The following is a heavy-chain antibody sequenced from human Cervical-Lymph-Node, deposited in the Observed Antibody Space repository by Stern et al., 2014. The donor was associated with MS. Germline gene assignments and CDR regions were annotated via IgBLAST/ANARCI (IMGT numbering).Heavy chain of an antibody. D-gene: IGHD6-19*01. Sequence: QVQLQESGPGLVNPSETLSLTCTVSGASVTRSYWGWIRQPPGKGLEWMGYFYYSGSTNFNPSLKSRATISLATSKTQFSLRLSAVTAADTAVYYCARVHSSVWYAFGSFQNWGPGSLVTVSS. J-gene: IGHJ1*01. CDR3: ARVHSSVWYAFGSFQN. CDR1: GASVTRSY. V-gene: IGHV4-59*02. CDR2: FYYSGST.